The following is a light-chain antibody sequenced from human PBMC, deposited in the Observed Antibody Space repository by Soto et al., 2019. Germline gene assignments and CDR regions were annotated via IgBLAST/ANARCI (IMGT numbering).Light chain of an antibody. V-gene: IGLV2-14*03. CDR2: EVS. CDR3: RSYTTSSTRV. J-gene: IGLJ1*01. Sequence: QSALTQPASVSGSPGQSITISCTGTSSDVGAYDFVSWYQQHPDKAPKLMIYEVSNRPSGVSHRFSGSKSVNTATLTISGLQAEDEADYYCRSYTTSSTRVFGTGTKLTVL. CDR1: SSDVGAYDF.